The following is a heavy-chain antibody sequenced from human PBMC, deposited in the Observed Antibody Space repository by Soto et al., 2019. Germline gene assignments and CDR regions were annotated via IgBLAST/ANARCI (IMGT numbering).Heavy chain of an antibody. Sequence: ASVKVSCKASGYTFTSYGISWVRQAPGQGLEWMGWISAYNGNTNYAQKLQGRVTMTTDTSTSTAYMELRSLRSDDTAVYYCAVYLYCSSTGCYPTSGAFDIWGQGTMVT. CDR3: AVYLYCSSTGCYPTSGAFDI. D-gene: IGHD2-2*01. CDR1: GYTFTSYG. CDR2: ISAYNGNT. J-gene: IGHJ3*02. V-gene: IGHV1-18*01.